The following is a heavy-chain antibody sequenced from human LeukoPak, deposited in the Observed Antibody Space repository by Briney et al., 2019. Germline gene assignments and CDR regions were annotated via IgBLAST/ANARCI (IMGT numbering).Heavy chain of an antibody. V-gene: IGHV3-64D*09. CDR2: ISSNGGTT. CDR1: GFTFSSYA. D-gene: IGHD3-22*01. J-gene: IGHJ4*02. CDR3: VKGHDSSGYYLSYFDY. Sequence: GGSLRLSCSASGFTFSSYAMHWVRQAPGKGLEYVSTISSNGGTTYYADSVKGRFTISRDNSKNTLYLQMSSLRAEDTAVYYCVKGHDSSGYYLSYFDYWGQGALVTVSS.